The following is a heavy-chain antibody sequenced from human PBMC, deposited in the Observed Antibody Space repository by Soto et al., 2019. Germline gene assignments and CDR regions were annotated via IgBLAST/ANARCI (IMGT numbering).Heavy chain of an antibody. V-gene: IGHV4-61*01. CDR3: ARAPLSFNGGDCYFDY. CDR2: IYYSGST. CDR1: GGSVSSGSYY. D-gene: IGHD2-21*02. Sequence: KTSETLSLTCTVSGGSVSSGSYYWSWIRQPPGKGLEWIGYIYYSGSTNYNPSLKSRVTISVDTSKNQFSLKLSSVTAADTAVYYCARAPLSFNGGDCYFDYWGQGTLVTVSS. J-gene: IGHJ4*02.